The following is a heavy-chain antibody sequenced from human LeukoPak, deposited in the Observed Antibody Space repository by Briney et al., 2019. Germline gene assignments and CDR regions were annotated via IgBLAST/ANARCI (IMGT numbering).Heavy chain of an antibody. Sequence: SETLSLTCSVSDGSINSYYWNWIRRPPGKGLEWIGYIYYNGNTNYNPSLKSRVTISVDTSKNQFSLKLSSVTAADTAVYYCARHLTYYDFWSGSTAPPYFDYWGQGTLVTVSS. J-gene: IGHJ4*02. CDR1: DGSINSYY. V-gene: IGHV4-59*01. D-gene: IGHD3-3*01. CDR2: IYYNGNT. CDR3: ARHLTYYDFWSGSTAPPYFDY.